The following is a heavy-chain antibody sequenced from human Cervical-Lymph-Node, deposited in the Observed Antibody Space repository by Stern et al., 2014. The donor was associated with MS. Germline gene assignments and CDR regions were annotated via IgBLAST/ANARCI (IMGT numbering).Heavy chain of an antibody. CDR1: TYTFTGYF. V-gene: IGHV1-2*06. J-gene: IGHJ4*02. Sequence: QVQLVESGAEVKKPGASVKVSCKASTYTFTGYFIHWVRHAPGQGLDLMGRINPNSGGTNYAQKFQDRVTMTRDTAISTVYMELRRLRSDDTAIYYCAENFDSWGQGTLVTVSS. CDR2: INPNSGGT. CDR3: AENFDS.